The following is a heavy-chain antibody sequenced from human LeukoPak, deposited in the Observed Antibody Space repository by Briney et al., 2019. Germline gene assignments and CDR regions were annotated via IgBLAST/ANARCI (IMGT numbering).Heavy chain of an antibody. V-gene: IGHV3-11*03. CDR1: GFTFSDYY. D-gene: IGHD1-1*01. CDR3: GYNYEAGAFDY. J-gene: IGHJ4*02. CDR2: ISSSSSYT. Sequence: GGSLRLSCAAFGFTFSDYYMSWIRQAPGKGLEWVSYISSSSSYTNYADSVKGRFTISRDISKKTLYLQMNSLRAEDTAVYYCGYNYEAGAFDYWGQGSLVTVSS.